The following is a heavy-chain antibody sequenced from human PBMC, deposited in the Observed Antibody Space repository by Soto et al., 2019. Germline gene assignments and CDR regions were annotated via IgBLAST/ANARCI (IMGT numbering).Heavy chain of an antibody. V-gene: IGHV4-34*01. CDR1: GGSFSGYY. D-gene: IGHD3-3*01. CDR2: INHSGST. CDR3: ARGDYDFWSGYLGFDP. Sequence: SETLSLTCAVYGGSFSGYYWSWIRQPPGKGLEWIGEINHSGSTNYNPSLKSRVTISVDTSKNQFSLKLSSVTAADTAVYYCARGDYDFWSGYLGFDPWGQGALVT. J-gene: IGHJ5*02.